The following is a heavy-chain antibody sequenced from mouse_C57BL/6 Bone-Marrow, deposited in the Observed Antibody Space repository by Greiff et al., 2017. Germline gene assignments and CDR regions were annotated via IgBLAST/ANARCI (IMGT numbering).Heavy chain of an antibody. CDR1: GYTFTSYW. CDR3: AIRVYDGYYSYYAMDY. J-gene: IGHJ4*01. Sequence: QVQLQQPGAELVKPGASVKLSCKASGYTFTSYWMHWVKQRPGRGLEWIGRIDPNSGGTKYNEKFKSKATLTVDKPSSTAYMQLSSLTSDDSSVYYCAIRVYDGYYSYYAMDYWGQGTSVTVSS. V-gene: IGHV1-72*01. CDR2: IDPNSGGT. D-gene: IGHD2-3*01.